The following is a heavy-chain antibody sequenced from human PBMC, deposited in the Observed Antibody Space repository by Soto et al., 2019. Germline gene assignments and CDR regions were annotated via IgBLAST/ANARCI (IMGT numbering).Heavy chain of an antibody. Sequence: ASVKVSCKASGDVFRSYGINWVRQAPGQGIEWMGGSIPISGTTNYAQKFQGRVAITADESTDTVYMELSRLRSEDTAVYFCARVRCFNGLCHTADYGMDVWGQGTTVTVSS. CDR1: GDVFRSYG. J-gene: IGHJ6*02. CDR3: ARVRCFNGLCHTADYGMDV. D-gene: IGHD2-8*01. CDR2: SIPISGTT. V-gene: IGHV1-69*13.